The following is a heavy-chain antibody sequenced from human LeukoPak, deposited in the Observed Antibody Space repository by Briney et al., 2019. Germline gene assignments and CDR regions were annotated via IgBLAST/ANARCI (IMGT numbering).Heavy chain of an antibody. Sequence: SSVKVSYKASGGTFSSYAISWVRQAPGQGLEWMGRIIPILGIANYAQKFQGRVTITADKSTSTAYMELSSLRSEDTAVYYCASPRRGAKRWGYYFDYWGQGTLVTVSS. J-gene: IGHJ4*02. V-gene: IGHV1-69*04. D-gene: IGHD7-27*01. CDR1: GGTFSSYA. CDR2: IIPILGIA. CDR3: ASPRRGAKRWGYYFDY.